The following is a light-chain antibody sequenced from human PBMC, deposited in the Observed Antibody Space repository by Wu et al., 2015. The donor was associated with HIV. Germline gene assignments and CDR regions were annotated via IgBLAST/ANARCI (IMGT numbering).Light chain of an antibody. J-gene: IGKJ2*01. CDR3: QQRSNWPYT. Sequence: DIVSTQSPATLSLSPGGRATLSCRASQRVSTFVAWYQHRPGQAPRLVIYGASNRATGIPARFSGSGSETDFTLTISSLEPEDFAVYYCQQRSNWPYTFGQGTKVEIK. CDR2: GAS. V-gene: IGKV3-11*01. CDR1: QRVSTF.